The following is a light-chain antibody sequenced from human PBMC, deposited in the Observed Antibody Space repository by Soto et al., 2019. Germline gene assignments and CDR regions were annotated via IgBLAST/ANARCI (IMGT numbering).Light chain of an antibody. CDR2: GNT. V-gene: IGLV1-40*01. CDR1: SSNIGAGYD. Sequence: VLTQPPSVSGAPGQRVTISCTGSSSNIGAGYDVHWYQQLPGTAPKLLIYGNTNRPSGVPDRFSGSKSGASASLAITGLQAEDEADYYCQSYDSSLSVGVFGTGTKLTVL. J-gene: IGLJ1*01. CDR3: QSYDSSLSVGV.